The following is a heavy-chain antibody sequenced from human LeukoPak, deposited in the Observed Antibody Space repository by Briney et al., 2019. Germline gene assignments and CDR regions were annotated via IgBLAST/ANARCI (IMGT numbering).Heavy chain of an antibody. CDR3: ARDGAGSYYNLPFDD. J-gene: IGHJ4*02. D-gene: IGHD3-10*01. CDR2: ISSSGSTI. V-gene: IGHV3-48*03. Sequence: GGSLRLSCAASGFTFSSYEMNWVRQAPGKGLEWVSYISSSGSTIYYADSVKGRFTISRDNAKNSLYLQMNSLRAEDTAVYYCARDGAGSYYNLPFDDWGQGTLVTVSS. CDR1: GFTFSSYE.